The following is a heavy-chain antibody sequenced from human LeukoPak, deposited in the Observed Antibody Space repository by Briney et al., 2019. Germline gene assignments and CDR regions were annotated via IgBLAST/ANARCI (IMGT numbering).Heavy chain of an antibody. Sequence: GESLKISCKGSGYSFTSYWIGWVRQMPGKGLEWMGIIYPGDSDTRYSPSFQGQVTISADKSISTAYLQWISLKPSDAAVYYCARRGSTSALDIWGQGTMVTVSS. CDR3: ARRGSTSALDI. CDR2: IYPGDSDT. V-gene: IGHV5-51*01. D-gene: IGHD2-2*01. CDR1: GYSFTSYW. J-gene: IGHJ3*02.